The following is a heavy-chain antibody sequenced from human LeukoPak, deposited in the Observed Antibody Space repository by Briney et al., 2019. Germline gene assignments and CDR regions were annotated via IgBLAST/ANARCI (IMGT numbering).Heavy chain of an antibody. J-gene: IGHJ4*02. Sequence: GASVKVSCKASGYTFTSYAMYWVRQAPGQRLEWMGWINAGNGNTKYSQEFQGRVTITRDTSASTAYMELSSLRSEDMAVYYCARGPRDGCNYLSIDYWGQGTLVTVSS. D-gene: IGHD5-24*01. CDR2: INAGNGNT. V-gene: IGHV1-3*03. CDR1: GYTFTSYA. CDR3: ARGPRDGCNYLSIDY.